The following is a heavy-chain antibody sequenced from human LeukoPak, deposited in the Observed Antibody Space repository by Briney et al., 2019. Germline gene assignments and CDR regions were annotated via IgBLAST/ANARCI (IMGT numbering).Heavy chain of an antibody. J-gene: IGHJ4*02. Sequence: SETLSLTCSVSGYSISSGFYWGWIRQPPGKGLEWIGSIFHSGSTYYNPSLKSRVTISVDTSKNQFSLKLSSVTAADTAVYYCARRWGMVGAVAGTIDYWGQGTLVTVSS. D-gene: IGHD6-19*01. CDR3: ARRWGMVGAVAGTIDY. CDR2: IFHSGST. V-gene: IGHV4-38-2*02. CDR1: GYSISSGFY.